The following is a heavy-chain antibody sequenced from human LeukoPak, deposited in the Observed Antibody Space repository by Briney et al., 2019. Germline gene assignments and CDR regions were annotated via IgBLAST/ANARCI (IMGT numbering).Heavy chain of an antibody. Sequence: GGSLRLSCGASGFTFRNFWMNWVRQAPGKGLEWVSAISGSGGSTYYADPVKGRFTISRDNSKNTLYLQMNSLRAEDTAVYYCAKDFEAGAVPALYFDYWGQGTLVTVSS. CDR2: ISGSGGST. CDR3: AKDFEAGAVPALYFDY. CDR1: GFTFRNFW. D-gene: IGHD3-9*01. V-gene: IGHV3-23*01. J-gene: IGHJ4*02.